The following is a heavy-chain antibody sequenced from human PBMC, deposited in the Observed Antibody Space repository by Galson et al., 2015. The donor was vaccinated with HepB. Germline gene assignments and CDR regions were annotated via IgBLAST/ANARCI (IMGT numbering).Heavy chain of an antibody. CDR2: ISYDGSNK. J-gene: IGHJ2*01. D-gene: IGHD3-22*01. CDR1: GFTFSSYA. CDR3: ARDRGDTTITNWYFDL. Sequence: SLRLSCAASGFTFSSYAMHWVRQAPGKGLEWVAVISYDGSNKYYADSVKGRFTISRDNSKNTLYLQMNSLRAEDTAVYYCARDRGDTTITNWYFDLWGRGTLVTVSS. V-gene: IGHV3-30*04.